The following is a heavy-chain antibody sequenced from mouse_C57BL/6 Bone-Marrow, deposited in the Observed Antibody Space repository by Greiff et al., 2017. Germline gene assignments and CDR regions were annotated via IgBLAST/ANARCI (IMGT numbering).Heavy chain of an antibody. D-gene: IGHD1-1*01. CDR1: GFTFSSYG. V-gene: IGHV5-6*01. Sequence: EVQLQESGGDLVKPGGSLKLSCAASGFTFSSYGMSWVRQSPDKRLEWVATISSGGSYTYYPDSVKGRFTISRDNAKNTLYLQMSSLKSEDTAMYYCARHLYYGSSSLYAMDDWGKGTSVTVSS. CDR3: ARHLYYGSSSLYAMDD. J-gene: IGHJ4*01. CDR2: ISSGGSYT.